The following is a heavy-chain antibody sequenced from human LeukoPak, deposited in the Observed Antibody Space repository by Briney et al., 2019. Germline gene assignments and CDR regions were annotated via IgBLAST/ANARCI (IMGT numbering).Heavy chain of an antibody. V-gene: IGHV4-4*09. CDR3: ARSFGETTVVTLDP. J-gene: IGHJ5*02. Sequence: SETLSLTCTVSGGSISSYYWSWIRQPPGGGLGWIGYIYTRGSTNYSPSLKSRVTISVDTSKNQFSLKLSSVTAADTAVYYCARSFGETTVVTLDPWGQGTLVTVSS. D-gene: IGHD4-23*01. CDR2: IYTRGST. CDR1: GGSISSYY.